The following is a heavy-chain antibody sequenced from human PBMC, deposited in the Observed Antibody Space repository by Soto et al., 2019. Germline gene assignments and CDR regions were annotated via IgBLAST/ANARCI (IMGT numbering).Heavy chain of an antibody. CDR2: IYYIGST. J-gene: IGHJ6*02. CDR1: GGSISSGGYF. Sequence: QVQLQESGPGLVKPSQTLSLTCTVSGGSISSGGYFWSWIRQHPGKGLEWIGYIYYIGSTYYNPSLKSRVTISLDTSKNQISLKLTSVTAADTAVYYCARDLQYSRLFYGMDVWGQGTTVTVSS. D-gene: IGHD6-13*01. V-gene: IGHV4-31*03. CDR3: ARDLQYSRLFYGMDV.